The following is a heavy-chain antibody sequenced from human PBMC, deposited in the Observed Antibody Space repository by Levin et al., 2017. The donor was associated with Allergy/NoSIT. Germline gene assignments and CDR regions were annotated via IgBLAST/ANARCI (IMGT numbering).Heavy chain of an antibody. CDR2: INTDGSET. Sequence: GGSLRLSCAASGFTFSRYWMHWVRQGPGKGPVWVSRINTDGSETNYADSVKGRFTIARDNAKNTLSLQMNSLRAEDTAVYYCVRGREDNRTPDYWGQGTLVTVSS. CDR3: VRGREDNRTPDY. CDR1: GFTFSRYW. D-gene: IGHD1-14*01. V-gene: IGHV3-74*01. J-gene: IGHJ4*02.